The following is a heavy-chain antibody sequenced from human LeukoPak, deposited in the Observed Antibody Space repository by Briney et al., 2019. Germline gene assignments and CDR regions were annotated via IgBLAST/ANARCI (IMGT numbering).Heavy chain of an antibody. CDR2: IKQDGSEI. D-gene: IGHD6-19*01. CDR3: ARGGWYYFDY. V-gene: IGHV3-7*04. Sequence: GGSLRLSCAASGFTFSSYWMSWVRQAPGKGLEWVACIKQDGSEIYYVDSVKGRFTTSRDNAKNSLYLQMNSLRVEDTAVYYCARGGWYYFDYWGQGTLVTVPS. CDR1: GFTFSSYW. J-gene: IGHJ4*02.